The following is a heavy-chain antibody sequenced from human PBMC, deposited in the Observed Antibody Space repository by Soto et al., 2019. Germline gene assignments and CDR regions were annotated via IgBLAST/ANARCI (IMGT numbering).Heavy chain of an antibody. CDR3: AHGPTVTIYFQH. CDR1: GFSLSTSGVG. J-gene: IGHJ1*01. V-gene: IGHV2-5*02. Sequence: QITLKESGPTLVKPTQTLTLTCTFSGFSLSTSGVGVGWLRPPPGKALEWLALIYWDDDKRYSPSLKSRLTITKDTSKNQVVLTMTNMDPVDTATYYCAHGPTVTIYFQHWGQGTLVTVSS. CDR2: IYWDDDK. D-gene: IGHD4-17*01.